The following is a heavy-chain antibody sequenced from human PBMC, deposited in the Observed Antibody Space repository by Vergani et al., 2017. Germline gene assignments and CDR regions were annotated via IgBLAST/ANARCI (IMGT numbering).Heavy chain of an antibody. Sequence: QVQLQQWGAGLLKPSETLSLPCAVYGGSFSGYYWPSIRQPPGKGLEWIGEINHSGSTNYNPSLKSRVTISVDTSKNQFSLKLSSVTAADTAVYYCARGQVPRGVAATTLISRGFSQFDYWGQGTLVTVSS. D-gene: IGHD2-15*01. J-gene: IGHJ4*02. CDR1: GGSFSGYY. V-gene: IGHV4-34*01. CDR2: INHSGST. CDR3: ARGQVPRGVAATTLISRGFSQFDY.